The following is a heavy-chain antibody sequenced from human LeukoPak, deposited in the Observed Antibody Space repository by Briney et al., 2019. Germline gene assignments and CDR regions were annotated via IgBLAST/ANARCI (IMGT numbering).Heavy chain of an antibody. Sequence: GGSLRLSCAASGFTFSSYATHWVRQAPGKGLEWVAVISYDGSNKYYADSVKGRFTISRDNSKNTLYLQMNSLRAEDTAVYYCAKVGIEQWLSQGQFFDYWGQGALVTVSS. D-gene: IGHD6-19*01. CDR1: GFTFSSYA. CDR3: AKVGIEQWLSQGQFFDY. V-gene: IGHV3-30*04. CDR2: ISYDGSNK. J-gene: IGHJ4*02.